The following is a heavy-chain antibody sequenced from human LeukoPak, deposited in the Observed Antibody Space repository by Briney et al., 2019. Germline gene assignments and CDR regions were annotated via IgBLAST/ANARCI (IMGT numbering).Heavy chain of an antibody. J-gene: IGHJ5*02. Sequence: PSQTLSLTCTVSGGSISSGSYYWSWIRQPAGKGLEYIGRVYTSGSTNYNPSLKSRVTISVDTSKNQFSLKLSSVTAADTAVYYCARPVPSRLGWFDPWGQGTLVTVSS. CDR2: VYTSGST. V-gene: IGHV4-61*02. D-gene: IGHD1-1*01. CDR3: ARPVPSRLGWFDP. CDR1: GGSISSGSYY.